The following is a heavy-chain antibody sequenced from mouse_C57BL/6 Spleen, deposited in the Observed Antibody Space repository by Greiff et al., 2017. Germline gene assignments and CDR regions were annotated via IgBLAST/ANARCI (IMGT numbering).Heavy chain of an antibody. Sequence: EVTLVESGEGLVKPGGSLKLSCAASGFTFSSYAMSWVRQTPEKRLEWVAYISSGGDYIYYADTVKGRFTISRDNARNTLYLQMSSLKSEDTAMYYCTRDRDYDYDMDYWGQGTSVTVSS. CDR2: ISSGGDYI. D-gene: IGHD2-4*01. V-gene: IGHV5-9-1*02. CDR1: GFTFSSYA. J-gene: IGHJ4*01. CDR3: TRDRDYDYDMDY.